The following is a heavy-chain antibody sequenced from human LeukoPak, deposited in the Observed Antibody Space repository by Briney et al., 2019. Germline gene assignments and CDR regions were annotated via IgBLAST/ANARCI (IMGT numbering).Heavy chain of an antibody. J-gene: IGHJ6*02. V-gene: IGHV1-2*02. CDR3: ARDISPTLRLGGDYYYYGMDV. Sequence: ASVRVSCKASGYPFTDQFINWVRQAPGRGLEWMGWINPNSGGINYAQKFQGRVTMTRDTSISTAYMELSRLRSDDTAVYYCARDISPTLRLGGDYYYYGMDVWGQGTTVTVSS. CDR2: INPNSGGI. CDR1: GYPFTDQF. D-gene: IGHD3-16*01.